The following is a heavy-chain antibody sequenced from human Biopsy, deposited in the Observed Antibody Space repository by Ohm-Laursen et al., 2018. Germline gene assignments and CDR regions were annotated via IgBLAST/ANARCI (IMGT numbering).Heavy chain of an antibody. D-gene: IGHD1-20*01. Sequence: SLRLSCAASGFTFSDYYMSWVRQAPGKGLEWVTYITVSGASVYYTGSVKGRFTISRDNAKNSLYLQMNSLRAEDTAVYFCAISTPASNYKWNDQDEPLDFWGQGTMVTVSS. CDR2: ITVSGASV. CDR1: GFTFSDYY. CDR3: AISTPASNYKWNDQDEPLDF. J-gene: IGHJ3*01. V-gene: IGHV3-11*04.